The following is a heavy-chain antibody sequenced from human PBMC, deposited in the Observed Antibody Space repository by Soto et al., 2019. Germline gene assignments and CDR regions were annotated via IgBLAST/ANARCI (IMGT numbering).Heavy chain of an antibody. J-gene: IGHJ2*01. D-gene: IGHD1-26*01. CDR2: IKTDGSII. Sequence: EVQLVESGGGLVQPGGSLRLSCAASGFSFSSYWMHWVSQAPGKGLVWVSRIKTDGSIITYADSVKGRFTISRDNAKNPLYLQMNTLSAEDTAVYYCARVGQGAWYFDLWGRGTLVTVSS. V-gene: IGHV3-74*01. CDR3: ARVGQGAWYFDL. CDR1: GFSFSSYW.